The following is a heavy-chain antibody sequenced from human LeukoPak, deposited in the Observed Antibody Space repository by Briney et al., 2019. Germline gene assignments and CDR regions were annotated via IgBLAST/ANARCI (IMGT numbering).Heavy chain of an antibody. Sequence: GRSLRLSCAASGFTFSSYAMHWVRQAPGKGLEWVAVISYDGSNKYYADSVKGRFTISRDNAKNSLYLQMNSLRAEDTAVYYCARVYSSGWYLAFDIWGQGTMVTVSS. D-gene: IGHD6-19*01. V-gene: IGHV3-30-3*01. CDR2: ISYDGSNK. CDR3: ARVYSSGWYLAFDI. CDR1: GFTFSSYA. J-gene: IGHJ3*02.